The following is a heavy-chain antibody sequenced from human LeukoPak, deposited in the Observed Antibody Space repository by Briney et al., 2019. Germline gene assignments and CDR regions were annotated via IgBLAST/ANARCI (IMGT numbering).Heavy chain of an antibody. Sequence: KSSETLSLTCTVSGGSISSSSYYWGWIRQPPGKGLEWIGNIYYSGSTYYNPSLKSRVTISVLTSKNQFSLKLSSVTAADTAVYYCARGFYGSGSYSPPYYYMDVWGKGTTVTISS. CDR1: GGSISSSSYY. D-gene: IGHD3-10*01. CDR2: IYYSGST. J-gene: IGHJ6*03. CDR3: ARGFYGSGSYSPPYYYMDV. V-gene: IGHV4-39*07.